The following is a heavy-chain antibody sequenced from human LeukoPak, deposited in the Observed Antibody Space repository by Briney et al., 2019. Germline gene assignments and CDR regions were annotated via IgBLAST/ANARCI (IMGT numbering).Heavy chain of an antibody. J-gene: IGHJ6*02. CDR3: AKDQGITGTPPNYYYYYGMDV. V-gene: IGHV3-30-3*01. Sequence: GGSLRLSCAASGFTFSSYAMHWVRQAPGKGLEWVAVISYDGSNKYYADSVKGRFTISRDNSKNTLYLQMNSLRAEDTAVYYCAKDQGITGTPPNYYYYYGMDVWGQGTTVTVSS. D-gene: IGHD1-20*01. CDR2: ISYDGSNK. CDR1: GFTFSSYA.